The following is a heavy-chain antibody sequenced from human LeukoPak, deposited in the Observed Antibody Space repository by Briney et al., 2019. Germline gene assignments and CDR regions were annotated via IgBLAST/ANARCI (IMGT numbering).Heavy chain of an antibody. D-gene: IGHD1-26*01. J-gene: IGHJ5*02. Sequence: GGSLRLSCAASGFTYSNYAMSWVRQAPGKXXXXXXAISGSGGSTYYADSVKGRFTISRDNSKNTLYLQMNSLRAEDTAVYYCAKDQYSGSYYWFDPWGQGALVTVSS. CDR1: GFTYSNYA. CDR3: AKDQYSGSYYWFDP. V-gene: IGHV3-23*01. CDR2: ISGSGGST.